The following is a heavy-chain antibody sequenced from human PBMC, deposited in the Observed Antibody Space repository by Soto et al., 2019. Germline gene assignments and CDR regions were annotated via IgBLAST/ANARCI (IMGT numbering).Heavy chain of an antibody. V-gene: IGHV3-11*01. J-gene: IGHJ4*02. CDR1: GFKFSDHY. D-gene: IGHD3-10*01. Sequence: QVQLVESGGGLVEPGGSLRLSCSASGFKFSDHYMTWIRQAPGKGLEWVSKISGGDTTTYYADSVKGRFTVSRDNAKNSLYLQMNSLRAEDTALYYCAGDPFYYASGFWGQGTLVTVSS. CDR3: AGDPFYYASGF. CDR2: ISGGDTTT.